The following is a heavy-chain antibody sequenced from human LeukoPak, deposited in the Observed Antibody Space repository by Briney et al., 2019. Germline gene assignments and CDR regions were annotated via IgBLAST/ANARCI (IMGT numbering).Heavy chain of an antibody. Sequence: SETLSLTCIVSGYSISSNYYWGWVRQPPGKGLEWIGSIYYDGTTYYSPSLKSRVTVLRDTSNNQFSLRLTSMTAADTAVYYCARHSLTTVTPSDAFDIWGQGTMVTVSS. D-gene: IGHD4-17*01. V-gene: IGHV4-38-2*02. CDR2: IYYDGTT. CDR3: ARHSLTTVTPSDAFDI. J-gene: IGHJ3*02. CDR1: GYSISSNYY.